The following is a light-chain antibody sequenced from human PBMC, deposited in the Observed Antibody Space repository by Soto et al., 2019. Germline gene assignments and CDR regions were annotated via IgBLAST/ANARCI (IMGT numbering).Light chain of an antibody. Sequence: EIVLTQSPGTLSLPPGERATLSCRASQSVSSNQLAWYQQKPGQAPRLLIYGASRRATGIPARFSGSGSGTDFTLTISSLEPEDFAVYYCQQRSNWPPITFGQGTRLEIK. CDR2: GAS. CDR1: QSVSSN. CDR3: QQRSNWPPIT. V-gene: IGKV3D-20*02. J-gene: IGKJ5*01.